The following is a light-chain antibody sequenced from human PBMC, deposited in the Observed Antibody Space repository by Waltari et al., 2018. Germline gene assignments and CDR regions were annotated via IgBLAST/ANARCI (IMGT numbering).Light chain of an antibody. CDR1: SSDIGTYNF. J-gene: IGLJ3*02. V-gene: IGLV2-8*01. Sequence: QSALAQPPSASGSPGQSVTISCTGASSDIGTYNFVSWYQQHPGKAPKLTIYGVSTRPSGVPDRSSGSKSATSASLDINGLHSDDEAVYYCATWDDSLNTPVFGGGTKVTVL. CDR3: ATWDDSLNTPV. CDR2: GVS.